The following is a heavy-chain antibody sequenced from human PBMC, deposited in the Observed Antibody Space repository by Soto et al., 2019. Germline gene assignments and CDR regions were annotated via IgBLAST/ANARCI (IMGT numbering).Heavy chain of an antibody. CDR3: AKDYLGSSKAFDI. J-gene: IGHJ3*02. V-gene: IGHV3-30*18. CDR1: GFTFSNYG. D-gene: IGHD2-2*01. CDR2: ISDDGTNK. Sequence: GGSLRLSCAVYGFTFSNYGMHWVRQAPGKGLEWVALISDDGTNKYFVDSVKGRFTISRDTSKNMLYLQMNRLRAEDTAVYYCAKDYLGSSKAFDIWGRGTVVTISS.